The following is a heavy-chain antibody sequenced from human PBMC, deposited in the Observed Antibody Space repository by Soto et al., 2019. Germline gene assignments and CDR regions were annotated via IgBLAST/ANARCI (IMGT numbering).Heavy chain of an antibody. Sequence: ASVKVSCKASGGTFSSYAISWVRQAPGQGLEWTGGIIPIFGTANYAQKFQGRVTITADESTSTAYMELSSLRSEDTAVYYCARDYYDFWSGPASGWFDPWGQGTLVTVYS. CDR1: GGTFSSYA. CDR3: ARDYYDFWSGPASGWFDP. V-gene: IGHV1-69*13. J-gene: IGHJ5*02. CDR2: IIPIFGTA. D-gene: IGHD3-3*01.